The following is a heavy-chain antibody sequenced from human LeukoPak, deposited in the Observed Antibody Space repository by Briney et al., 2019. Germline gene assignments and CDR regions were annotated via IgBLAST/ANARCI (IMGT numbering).Heavy chain of an antibody. CDR2: ISSGGGT. CDR1: GFTFSSYA. J-gene: IGHJ5*02. V-gene: IGHV3-23*01. CDR3: AKDGYSNSRYDWFDP. Sequence: PGGSLRLSCAASGFTFSSYAMGWVRQAPGKGLEWVSGISSGGGTYYADSVKGRSTISRDNSKNTLYHQMNNLRAEDTAVYYCAKDGYSNSRYDWFDPWGQGTLVTVSS. D-gene: IGHD6-13*01.